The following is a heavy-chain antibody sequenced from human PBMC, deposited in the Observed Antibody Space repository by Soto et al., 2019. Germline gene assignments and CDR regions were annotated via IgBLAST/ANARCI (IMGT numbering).Heavy chain of an antibody. J-gene: IGHJ6*02. Sequence: RGESLKISCKGSGYSFTSYWISWVRQMPGKGLEWMGRIDPSDSYTNYSPSFQGHVTISADKSISTAYLQWSSLKASDTAMYYCARLPLYGSGSYADYYGMDVWGQGTTVTVSS. CDR2: IDPSDSYT. CDR1: GYSFTSYW. V-gene: IGHV5-10-1*01. D-gene: IGHD3-10*01. CDR3: ARLPLYGSGSYADYYGMDV.